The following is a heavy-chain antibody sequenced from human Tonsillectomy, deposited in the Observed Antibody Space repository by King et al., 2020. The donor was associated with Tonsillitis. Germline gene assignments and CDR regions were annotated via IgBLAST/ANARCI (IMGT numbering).Heavy chain of an antibody. V-gene: IGHV4-31*03. CDR2: IYYSVNT. CDR1: GGSISSGGYY. CDR3: TGQLAATTFVNDY. D-gene: IGHD1-1*01. J-gene: IGHJ4*02. Sequence: VQLQESGPGLVKPSQTLTLTCTVSGGSISSGGYYWSWIRQHPGKGLEWIGYIYYSVNTNYKPSLKSRVTISVDTSKNQFSLNLSSVTAADTAVYYCTGQLAATTFVNDYWGQGTLVTVSS.